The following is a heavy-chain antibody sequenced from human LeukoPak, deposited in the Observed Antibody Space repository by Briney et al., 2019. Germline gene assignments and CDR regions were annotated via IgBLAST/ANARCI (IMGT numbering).Heavy chain of an antibody. CDR1: GFTFSSYE. CDR3: ARLSGSPYFDY. V-gene: IGHV3-48*03. Sequence: GGSLRLSCAASGFTFSSYEMNWVRQAPGKGLEWVSYISSSGSTIYYTDSVKGRFTISRDNAKNSLYLQMNSLRAEDTAVYYCARLSGSPYFDYWGQGTLVTVSS. J-gene: IGHJ4*02. D-gene: IGHD5-12*01. CDR2: ISSSGSTI.